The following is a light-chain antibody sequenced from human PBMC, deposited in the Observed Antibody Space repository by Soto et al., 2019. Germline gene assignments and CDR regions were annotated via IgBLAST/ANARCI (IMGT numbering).Light chain of an antibody. CDR1: SSNIGDNY. CDR2: RND. CDR3: AAWDDSLSGVV. V-gene: IGLV1-47*03. Sequence: QSVLTQPPSASGTPGQRVTISCSGSSSNIGDNYVYWYRQLPGTAPKLLIYRNDQRPSGVPDRFSGSKSGTSASLAISGLWSEDEADYSCAAWDDSLSGVVFGGGTKLTVL. J-gene: IGLJ2*01.